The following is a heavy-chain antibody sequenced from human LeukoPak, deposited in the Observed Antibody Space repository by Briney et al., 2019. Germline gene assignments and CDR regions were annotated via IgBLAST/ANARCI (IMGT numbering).Heavy chain of an antibody. D-gene: IGHD3-10*01. V-gene: IGHV3-23*01. Sequence: GGSLRLSCAASGFTFSSNGMSWVRKAPGKGLEWVSSISGSGGSTYYADSVKGRFTISRDNSKNTLYLQMNSLRAEDTAVYYCAKDISYYGSGSYYYWGQGTLVTVSS. CDR1: GFTFSSNG. CDR3: AKDISYYGSGSYYY. CDR2: ISGSGGST. J-gene: IGHJ4*02.